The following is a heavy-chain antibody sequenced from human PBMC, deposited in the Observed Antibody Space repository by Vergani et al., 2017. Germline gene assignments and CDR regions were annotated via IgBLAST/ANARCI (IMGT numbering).Heavy chain of an antibody. CDR3: VRDVRVSRT. V-gene: IGHV3-20*04. Sequence: EVQLVESGGGVVRPGGSLRLSCEVPGFTFDDYGMSWVRQGPGMGLEWVSGINWNGEKTDFADSVKGRFIISRDNAKNSLSLQMHSLRAEDTAVYYCVRDVRVSRTWGQGTLVAVSS. CDR1: GFTFDDYG. J-gene: IGHJ3*01. CDR2: INWNGEKT.